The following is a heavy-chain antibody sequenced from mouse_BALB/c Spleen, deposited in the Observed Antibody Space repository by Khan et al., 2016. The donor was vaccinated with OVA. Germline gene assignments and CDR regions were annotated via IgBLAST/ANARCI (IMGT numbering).Heavy chain of an antibody. Sequence: QVRLQQSGAELVKPGASVKLSCKASGYTFSSYYMYLVKPRPGQGLEWIGGIHPNNGGTNFNEKFKTKAPLTVDKPSSTAYMQLSILTSEDSALYYCTRSGYANPFAYWGQGTLVTVSA. CDR3: TRSGYANPFAY. J-gene: IGHJ3*01. CDR2: IHPNNGGT. CDR1: GYTFSSYY. D-gene: IGHD2-10*02. V-gene: IGHV1S81*02.